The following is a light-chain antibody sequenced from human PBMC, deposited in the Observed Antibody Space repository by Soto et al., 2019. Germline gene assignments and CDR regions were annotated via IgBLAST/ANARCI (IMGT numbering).Light chain of an antibody. CDR2: YDS. J-gene: IGLJ2*01. Sequence: SYELTQPPSVSVAPGKTARITCGGNNIGSKSVHWYQQKPGQAPVLGIYYDSDRPSGIPERFSGSHSGNTATLTISRVEAGDEADYYCQVWDSSSDHPVVFGGGTKVTVL. CDR1: NIGSKS. V-gene: IGLV3-21*04. CDR3: QVWDSSSDHPVV.